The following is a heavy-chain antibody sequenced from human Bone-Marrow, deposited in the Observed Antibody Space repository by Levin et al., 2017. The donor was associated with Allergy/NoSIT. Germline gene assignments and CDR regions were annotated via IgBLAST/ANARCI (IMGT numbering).Heavy chain of an antibody. V-gene: IGHV1-2*02. CDR1: GFTFSGYY. CDR2: IIPDSGGT. CDR3: AREASSSGWYDKLDY. Sequence: GASVKVSCKASGFTFSGYYIHWIRQAPRQGLQWMGWIIPDSGGTSYAQNFQGRVTMTRDTSISTAYMELSRLRSDDTAVYYCAREASSSGWYDKLDYWGQGSLVTVSS. J-gene: IGHJ4*02. D-gene: IGHD6-19*01.